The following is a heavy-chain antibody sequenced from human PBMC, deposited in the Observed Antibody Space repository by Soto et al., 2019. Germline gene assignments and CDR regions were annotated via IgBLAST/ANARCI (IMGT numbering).Heavy chain of an antibody. CDR2: ISPNGDAT. D-gene: IGHD6-13*01. V-gene: IGHV3-23*01. CDR3: ARHPERIAQIGWFDP. J-gene: IGHJ5*02. CDR1: GFTFTTSA. Sequence: GGSLRLSCAASGFTFTTSAMNWVRQAPGKGLEWVSAISPNGDATYYADSVKGRFTISRDNSRNTLYLQMNSLRAEDTAVYYCARHPERIAQIGWFDPWGQGTLVPVSS.